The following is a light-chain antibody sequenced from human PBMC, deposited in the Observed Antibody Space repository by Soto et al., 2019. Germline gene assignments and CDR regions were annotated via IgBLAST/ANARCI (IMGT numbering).Light chain of an antibody. CDR2: KAS. CDR1: QSISSW. V-gene: IGKV1-5*03. CDR3: QQYYSYPLWT. Sequence: DIQMTQSPSTLSASVGDRVTITCRASQSISSWLAWYQQKPGKAPKLLIYKASSLESGVPSRFSGSGSGTDFTLTISCLQSEDFATYYCQQYYSYPLWTFGQGTKVDIK. J-gene: IGKJ1*01.